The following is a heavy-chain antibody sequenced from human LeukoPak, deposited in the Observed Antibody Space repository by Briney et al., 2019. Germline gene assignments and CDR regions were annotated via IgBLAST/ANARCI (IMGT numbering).Heavy chain of an antibody. J-gene: IGHJ4*02. CDR1: GFTFSSYS. Sequence: PGGSLRLSCAASGFTFSSYSMNWVRQAPGKGLEWVSSISSSSSYIYYADSVKGRFTISRDNAKNSLYLQMNSLRAEDTAVYYCARDTPKERADSSGYSGHNDYWGQGTLVTVSS. CDR2: ISSSSSYI. D-gene: IGHD3-22*01. V-gene: IGHV3-21*01. CDR3: ARDTPKERADSSGYSGHNDY.